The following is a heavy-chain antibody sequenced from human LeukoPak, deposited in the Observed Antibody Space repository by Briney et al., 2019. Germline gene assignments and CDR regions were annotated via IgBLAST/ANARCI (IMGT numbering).Heavy chain of an antibody. CDR3: AREQWPDNFGEFSVY. V-gene: IGHV1-2*02. D-gene: IGHD3-10*01. CDR1: GYTFTGYY. CDR2: INPNGGGT. J-gene: IGHJ4*02. Sequence: GASVKVSCKASGYTFTGYYLHWVRQAPGQGLEWMGWINPNGGGTYYAQKFQGRVTMTRDTSISTAYMELSRLRSDDTAVYYCAREQWPDNFGEFSVYWGQGTLVTVSS.